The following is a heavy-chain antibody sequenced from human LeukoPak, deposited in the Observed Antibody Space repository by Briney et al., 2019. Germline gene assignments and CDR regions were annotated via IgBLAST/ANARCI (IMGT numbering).Heavy chain of an antibody. J-gene: IGHJ5*02. CDR2: ISSSGSTI. Sequence: PGGSLRLSCAASGFTFSDYYMSWIRQAPGKGREWVSYISSSGSTIYYADSVKGRFTISRDNAKNSLYLQMNSLRAEDTAVYYCARAPYGGNLNWFDPWGQGTLVTVSS. D-gene: IGHD4-23*01. CDR1: GFTFSDYY. CDR3: ARAPYGGNLNWFDP. V-gene: IGHV3-11*04.